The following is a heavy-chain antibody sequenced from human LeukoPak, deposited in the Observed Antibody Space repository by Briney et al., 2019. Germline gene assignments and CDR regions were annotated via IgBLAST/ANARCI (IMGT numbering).Heavy chain of an antibody. V-gene: IGHV3-23*01. Sequence: GGSLRLYCAASGFTFSSYAMSWVRQAPGKGLEWVSAISGSGGNTYYADSGKGRFTISRDNYKNTLYLQMNRLRAEDTAVYYCAKGRVVVVAANVDYWGQGTLVAVSS. D-gene: IGHD2-15*01. J-gene: IGHJ4*02. CDR2: ISGSGGNT. CDR3: AKGRVVVVAANVDY. CDR1: GFTFSSYA.